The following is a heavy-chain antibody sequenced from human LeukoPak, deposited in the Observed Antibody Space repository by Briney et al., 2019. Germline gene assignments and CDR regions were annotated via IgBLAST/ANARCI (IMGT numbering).Heavy chain of an antibody. CDR2: ITGSGGST. CDR1: GFTFSSYA. CDR3: VAAAGVLVTLYY. V-gene: IGHV3-23*01. J-gene: IGHJ4*02. Sequence: PGGSLRLSCAASGFTFSSYAMSWVRQAPGKGLEWVSAITGSGGSTYYADSVKGRFTISRDNSKNTLYLQMNSLRAEDTAVYYCVAAAGVLVTLYYWGQGTLVTVSS. D-gene: IGHD6-13*01.